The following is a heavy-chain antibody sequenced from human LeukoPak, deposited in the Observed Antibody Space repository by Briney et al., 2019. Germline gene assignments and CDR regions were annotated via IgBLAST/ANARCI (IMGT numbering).Heavy chain of an antibody. CDR1: GGSISNYY. Sequence: SETLSLTCAVSGGSISNYYWSWIRQPAGKGLEWIGRIYSSGTTIYNPSLKSRVTMSVDTSKNQFSLKLSSVTAADTAVYFCASGSSGYDPWGQGTLVTVSS. V-gene: IGHV4-4*07. CDR3: ASGSSGYDP. D-gene: IGHD5-12*01. CDR2: IYSSGTT. J-gene: IGHJ5*02.